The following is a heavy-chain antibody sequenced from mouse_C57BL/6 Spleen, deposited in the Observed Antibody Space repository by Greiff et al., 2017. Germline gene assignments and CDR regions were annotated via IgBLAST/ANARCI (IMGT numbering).Heavy chain of an antibody. CDR3: ARDDGSSSFDY. J-gene: IGHJ2*01. CDR1: GFTFSDYY. D-gene: IGHD1-1*01. CDR2: INYDGSST. Sequence: EVMLVESEGGLVQPGSSMKLSCTASGFTFSDYYMAWVRQVPEKGLEWVANINYDGSSTYYLDSLKSRFIISRDNAKNILYLQMSSLKSEDTATYYCARDDGSSSFDYWGQGTTLTVSS. V-gene: IGHV5-16*01.